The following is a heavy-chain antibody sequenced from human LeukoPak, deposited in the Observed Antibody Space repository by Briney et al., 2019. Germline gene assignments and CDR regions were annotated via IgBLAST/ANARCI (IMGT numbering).Heavy chain of an antibody. CDR2: IRGTSSAM. Sequence: GGSLILSCAATGFSFSGYSMNWVRQAPGKGLEWVAHIRGTSSAMNYAASVRGRFTISRDNPKNALFLEMSSLRAEDTAVYYCARDRDWSFDYWGQGTLVTVSS. CDR1: GFSFSGYS. J-gene: IGHJ4*02. D-gene: IGHD3-9*01. CDR3: ARDRDWSFDY. V-gene: IGHV3-48*04.